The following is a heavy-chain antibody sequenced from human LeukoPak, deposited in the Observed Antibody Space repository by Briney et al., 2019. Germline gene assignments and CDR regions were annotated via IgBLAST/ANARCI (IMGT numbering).Heavy chain of an antibody. D-gene: IGHD6-6*01. V-gene: IGHV3-23*01. J-gene: IGHJ4*02. Sequence: GGSLRLSCAASGFTFNSYWMSWVRQAPGKGLEWVSAISGSGGSTYYADSVKGRFTTSRDNSKNTLYLQMNSLRAEDTAVYYCAKDRGYSSSSGFDYWGQGTLVTVSS. CDR2: ISGSGGST. CDR3: AKDRGYSSSSGFDY. CDR1: GFTFNSYW.